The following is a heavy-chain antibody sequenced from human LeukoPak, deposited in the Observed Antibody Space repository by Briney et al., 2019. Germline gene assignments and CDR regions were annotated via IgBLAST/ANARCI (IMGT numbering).Heavy chain of an antibody. CDR2: ISSSGSTI. CDR3: ARDGGAYYYDSSGYYYKESYYYYGMDV. D-gene: IGHD3-22*01. J-gene: IGHJ6*02. CDR1: GFTFSDYY. Sequence: GGSLRLSCAASGFTFSDYYMSWIRQAPGKGLEWVSYISSSGSTIYYADSVKGRFTISRDNAKNSLYLQVNSLRAEDTAVYYCARDGGAYYYDSSGYYYKESYYYYGMDVWGQGTTVTVSS. V-gene: IGHV3-11*01.